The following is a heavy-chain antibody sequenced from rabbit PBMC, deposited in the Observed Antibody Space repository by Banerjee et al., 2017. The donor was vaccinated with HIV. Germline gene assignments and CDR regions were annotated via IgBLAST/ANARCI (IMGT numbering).Heavy chain of an antibody. CDR1: GFSFSNKYV. Sequence: QEQLEESGGDLVKPEGSLTLTCTASGFSFSNKYVMCWVRQAPGKGLEWIACIGAGSSGTTYYASWAKGRFTISKTSSTTVTLQMTSLTAADTATYFCARRVDIYPGYDLWGQGTLVTVS. V-gene: IGHV1S45*01. CDR3: ARRVDIYPGYDL. J-gene: IGHJ3*01. D-gene: IGHD7-1*01. CDR2: IGAGSSGTT.